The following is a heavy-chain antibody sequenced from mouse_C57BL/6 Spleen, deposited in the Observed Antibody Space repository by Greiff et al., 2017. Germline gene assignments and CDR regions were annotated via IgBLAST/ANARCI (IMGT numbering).Heavy chain of an antibody. CDR1: GYTFTEYT. Sequence: VQLQQSGAELVKPGASVKLSCKASGYTFTEYTIHWVKQRSGQGLEWIGWFYPGSGSIKYNEKFKDKATLTADKSSSTVYLELSRLTSEDSAVYFCARHEERSSGYSYAMDYWGQGTSVTVSS. CDR2: FYPGSGSI. V-gene: IGHV1-62-2*01. D-gene: IGHD3-2*02. J-gene: IGHJ4*01. CDR3: ARHEERSSGYSYAMDY.